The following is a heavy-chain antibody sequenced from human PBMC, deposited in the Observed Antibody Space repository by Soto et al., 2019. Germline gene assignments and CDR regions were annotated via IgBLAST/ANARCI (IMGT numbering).Heavy chain of an antibody. CDR2: IYYSGST. CDR1: GGSISSSSYY. D-gene: IGHD3-10*01. J-gene: IGHJ6*02. V-gene: IGHV4-39*01. Sequence: QLQLQESGPGLVKPSETLSLTCTVSGGSISSSSYYWGWIRQPPGKGLEWIGSIYYSGSTYYNPSLKSRVTISVDTSKNQFSLKLSSVTAADTAVYYCASPMVEGSLLFSDYYYYGMDVWGQGTTVTVSS. CDR3: ASPMVEGSLLFSDYYYYGMDV.